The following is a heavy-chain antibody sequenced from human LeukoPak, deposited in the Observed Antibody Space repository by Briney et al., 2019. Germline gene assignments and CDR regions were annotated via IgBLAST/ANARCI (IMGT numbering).Heavy chain of an antibody. V-gene: IGHV3-20*04. CDR1: GFTFDDYG. Sequence: GGPLRLSCAASGFTFDDYGLSWVRQTPGKGLEWVCGINWNGVSTGYADSVKGRFTISRDNARNSLYLQMNSLRPEDTAFYYCARGGGSTWPPYYFDYWGQGTLVTVSS. CDR2: INWNGVST. J-gene: IGHJ4*02. CDR3: ARGGGSTWPPYYFDY. D-gene: IGHD1-26*01.